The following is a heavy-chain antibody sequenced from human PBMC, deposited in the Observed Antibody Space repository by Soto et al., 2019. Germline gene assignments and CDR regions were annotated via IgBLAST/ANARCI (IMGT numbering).Heavy chain of an antibody. Sequence: SETLSLTCTVSGGSISSSSYYWGWIRQPPGKGLEWIGSIYYSGSTYYNPSLKSRVTISVDTSKNQFSLKLSSVTAADTAVYYCARQTTAAGYSSGWAFDYWGQGTLVTVS. V-gene: IGHV4-39*01. J-gene: IGHJ4*02. CDR1: GGSISSSSYY. D-gene: IGHD6-19*01. CDR2: IYYSGST. CDR3: ARQTTAAGYSSGWAFDY.